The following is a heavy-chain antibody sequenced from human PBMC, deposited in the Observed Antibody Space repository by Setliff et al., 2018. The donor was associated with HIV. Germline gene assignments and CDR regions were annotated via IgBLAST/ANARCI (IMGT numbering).Heavy chain of an antibody. CDR3: ARFARDPTD. V-gene: IGHV4-39*07. Sequence: PSETLSLTCTVSGDSISSSSYYWGWIRQPPGKGLEWIGSIYYSGDSNYSPSLKSRLSMSLDASTSQLSLRLNSLTAADTAMYYCARFARDPTDWGRGILVTVSS. J-gene: IGHJ4*02. CDR1: GDSISSSSYY. CDR2: IYYSGDS.